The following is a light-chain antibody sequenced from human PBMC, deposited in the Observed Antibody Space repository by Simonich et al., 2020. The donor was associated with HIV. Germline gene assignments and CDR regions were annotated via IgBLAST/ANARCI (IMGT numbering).Light chain of an antibody. CDR2: GAS. CDR3: QQYGSSPYT. J-gene: IGKJ2*01. V-gene: IGKV3-20*01. CDR1: QSVSSSY. Sequence: EIVLTQSPGTLSLSPGERPTLSCRASQSVSSSYIAWYQQKPGQAPRLLIYGASSRATGIPDRFSGSGSGTDFTLTISRLEPEDFAVYYCQQYGSSPYTFGQGTKLEIK.